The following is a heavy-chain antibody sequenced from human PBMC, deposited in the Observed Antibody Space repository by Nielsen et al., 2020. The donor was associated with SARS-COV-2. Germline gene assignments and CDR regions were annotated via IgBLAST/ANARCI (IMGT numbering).Heavy chain of an antibody. D-gene: IGHD6-19*01. Sequence: GESLKISCAASGFTFSSYAMSWVRQAPGKGLDWVAVINSRGGSTDYADSVKGRFTISRDNAQSSLYLHMNSLRAEDTAVYYCASSGWLDHWGQGTLVTVSS. J-gene: IGHJ4*02. CDR1: GFTFSSYA. CDR3: ASSGWLDH. CDR2: INSRGGST. V-gene: IGHV3-23*01.